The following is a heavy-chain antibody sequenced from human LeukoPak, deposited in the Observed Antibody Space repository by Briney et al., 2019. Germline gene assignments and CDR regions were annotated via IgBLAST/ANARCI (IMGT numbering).Heavy chain of an antibody. CDR1: GFTFSSYG. Sequence: GGSLRLSCAASGFTFSSYGIQWVRQAPGKGLEWVAIISYNGNTKYYGDSVRGRFTISRDNSKNTVYLQMSSLRGDDTAIYYCARDRDFGVVSPWCDYWGQGILVTVSS. CDR3: ARDRDFGVVSPWCDY. V-gene: IGHV3-30*03. J-gene: IGHJ4*02. CDR2: ISYNGNTK. D-gene: IGHD3-3*01.